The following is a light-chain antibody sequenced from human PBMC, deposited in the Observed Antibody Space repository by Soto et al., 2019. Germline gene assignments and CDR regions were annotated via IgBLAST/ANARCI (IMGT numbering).Light chain of an antibody. J-gene: IGKJ1*01. Sequence: EIVMTQSPATLSVSPGERATLSCRASQSVSSNLAWYQQKPGQAPRLLIYGASTRATGIPARFSGSGSGTEFTLTISSLQYEDFAVYYCQQYNIWPGWTFGQGTNVDIK. CDR3: QQYNIWPGWT. CDR1: QSVSSN. V-gene: IGKV3-15*01. CDR2: GAS.